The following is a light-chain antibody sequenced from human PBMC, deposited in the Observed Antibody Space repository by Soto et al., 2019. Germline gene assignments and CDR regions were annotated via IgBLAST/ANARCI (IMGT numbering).Light chain of an antibody. J-gene: IGLJ1*01. CDR1: SSDVGGNKY. CDR3: SAFTGTTYV. CDR2: DVS. Sequence: QSVLTQPASVSGSPGPSITISCTGTSSDVGGNKYVSWYQHYPGKAPKLMICDVSNRPSGVSNRFSGSKSGNTASLTISGLQAEDEADYYCSAFTGTTYVFGTGTKVTVL. V-gene: IGLV2-14*03.